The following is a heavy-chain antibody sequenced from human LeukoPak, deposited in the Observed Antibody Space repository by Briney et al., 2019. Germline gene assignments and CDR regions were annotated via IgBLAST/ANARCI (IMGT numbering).Heavy chain of an antibody. J-gene: IGHJ4*02. V-gene: IGHV3-23*01. CDR1: GFTFSSYA. CDR2: ISGSGGST. Sequence: GGSLRLPCAASGFTFSSYAMSWVRQAPGKGLEWVSAISGSGGSTYYADSVKGRFTISRDNSKNTLYLQMNSLRAEDTAVYYCAKSSSYYGSGSYYPSPFDYWGQGTLVTVSS. D-gene: IGHD3-10*01. CDR3: AKSSSYYGSGSYYPSPFDY.